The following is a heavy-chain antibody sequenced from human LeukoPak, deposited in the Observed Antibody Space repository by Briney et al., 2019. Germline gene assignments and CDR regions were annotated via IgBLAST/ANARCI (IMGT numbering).Heavy chain of an antibody. CDR1: GFTFSNYW. CDR3: ARGTAAVGSGDY. CDR2: IKEDGSEE. J-gene: IGHJ4*02. Sequence: GGSLRLSCAASGFTFSNYWMTWVRQAPGKGLEWVANIKEDGSEEQYVDSVKGRFTISRDNARNSMYLQMNSLRAEDTAVYYCARGTAAVGSGDYWGQGTLVTVSS. D-gene: IGHD6-13*01. V-gene: IGHV3-7*01.